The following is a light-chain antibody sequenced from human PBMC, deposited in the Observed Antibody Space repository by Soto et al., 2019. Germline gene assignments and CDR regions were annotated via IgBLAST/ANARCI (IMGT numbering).Light chain of an antibody. CDR1: TSNIGGNT. V-gene: IGLV1-44*01. J-gene: IGLJ2*01. CDR2: TNN. CDR3: AAWDDSLNGQV. Sequence: QAVVTQPPSASGTPGQRVTISCSGSTSNIGGNTVDWYQLLPGTAPKLLIYTNNQRPSVVPDRFSGSKSGTSASLAISGLQSEDEADYYCAAWDDSLNGQVFGGGTKVTVL.